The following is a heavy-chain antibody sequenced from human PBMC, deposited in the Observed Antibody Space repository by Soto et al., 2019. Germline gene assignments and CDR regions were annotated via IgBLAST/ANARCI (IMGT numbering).Heavy chain of an antibody. CDR2: INHRGGT. Sequence: PSETLSLTCAVFGGSFSDYHWSWIRQPPGKGLEWIGEINHRGGTNNNPSLKSRLTISVDTSKDQFSLKLNSVTAADTAVYYCARSPQLLCSGGSCYSGSPFQHWGQGTLVTVSS. CDR1: GGSFSDYH. J-gene: IGHJ1*01. D-gene: IGHD2-15*01. V-gene: IGHV4-34*01. CDR3: ARSPQLLCSGGSCYSGSPFQH.